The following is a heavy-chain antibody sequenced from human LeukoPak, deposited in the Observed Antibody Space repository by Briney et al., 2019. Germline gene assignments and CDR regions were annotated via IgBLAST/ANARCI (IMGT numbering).Heavy chain of an antibody. CDR3: ARERFAGGYRYLDY. J-gene: IGHJ4*02. CDR1: VGYINSCGYI. CDR2: IYYTGST. D-gene: IGHD2-8*02. V-gene: IGHV4-31*03. Sequence: SETLSLTCTVSVGYINSCGYIWNWIRQHPGRGLEWIGSIYYTGSTSYYPSLKSRLTISIATSKNHFSLRLNSVIAADTAVYYCARERFAGGYRYLDYWGQGTLVTVSS.